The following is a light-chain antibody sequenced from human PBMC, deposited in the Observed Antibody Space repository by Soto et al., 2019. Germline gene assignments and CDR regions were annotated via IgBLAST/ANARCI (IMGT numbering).Light chain of an antibody. V-gene: IGKV3-20*01. J-gene: IGKJ1*01. CDR2: GAS. CDR1: QRVSSSY. CDR3: HQYGSIPWT. Sequence: EIVLTQFPGTLSLSPGERATLSCRASQRVSSSYLAWYQQKPGQAPRLLIYGASSRATGIPDRFTGSGSGTDFTLTISRLEPEDFAVYYCHQYGSIPWTFGQGTKVEIK.